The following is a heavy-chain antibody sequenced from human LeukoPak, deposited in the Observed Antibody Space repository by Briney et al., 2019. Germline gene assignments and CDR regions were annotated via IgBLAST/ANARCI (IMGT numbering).Heavy chain of an antibody. CDR1: GGSISSSTYY. J-gene: IGHJ4*02. Sequence: PSETLSLTCTVSGGSISSSTYYWGWIRHPPGKGLEWIGSTYYSGSTYYNPSLKSRVTISVDTSKNQFSLKLSSVTAADTTVYYCARGGSVRTFDYWGQGTLVTVSS. D-gene: IGHD6-25*01. CDR2: TYYSGST. V-gene: IGHV4-39*07. CDR3: ARGGSVRTFDY.